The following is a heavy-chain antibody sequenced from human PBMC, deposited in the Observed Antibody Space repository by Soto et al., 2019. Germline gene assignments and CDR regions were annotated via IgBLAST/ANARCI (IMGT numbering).Heavy chain of an antibody. CDR1: GGSIRSNNW. D-gene: IGHD2-8*01. CDR3: ARVSNGSYSDY. Sequence: QVQLQESGPGLVKPSGTLSLTCAVSGGSIRSNNWWNWVRQPPGKGLEWIGEIVQSGSTNYNPSLKARVTISVEKSKNQFSLKLRSVTAADTAVDYCARVSNGSYSDYGGQGTLVTVSS. J-gene: IGHJ4*02. CDR2: IVQSGST. V-gene: IGHV4-4*02.